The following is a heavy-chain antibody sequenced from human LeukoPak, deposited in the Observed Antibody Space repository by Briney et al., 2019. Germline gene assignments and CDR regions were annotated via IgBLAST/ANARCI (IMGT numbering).Heavy chain of an antibody. V-gene: IGHV1-46*01. CDR1: GYTFTSYY. J-gene: IGHJ4*02. CDR3: AKTMVRGVIFAHSDY. Sequence: ASVKVSCKASGYTFTSYYMHWVRQAPGQGLEWMGLINPSGGSTSYAQKFQGRVTMTRDTSTSTVYMELSSLRSEDTAVYYCAKTMVRGVIFAHSDYWGQGTLVTVSS. D-gene: IGHD3-10*01. CDR2: INPSGGST.